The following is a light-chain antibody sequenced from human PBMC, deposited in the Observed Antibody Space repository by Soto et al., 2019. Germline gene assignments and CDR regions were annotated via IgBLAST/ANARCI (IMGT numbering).Light chain of an antibody. Sequence: EIVLTQSPGTLSLSPGERATLSCRSSQTFSSSYFAWYQQKPGQAPRLLIYAASSRATGIPDRFSGSGSGTDFTLTISSLEPEHFAVYYCQQYDSSRTFGQGTNVEIK. CDR1: QTFSSSY. CDR2: AAS. J-gene: IGKJ1*01. V-gene: IGKV3-20*01. CDR3: QQYDSSRT.